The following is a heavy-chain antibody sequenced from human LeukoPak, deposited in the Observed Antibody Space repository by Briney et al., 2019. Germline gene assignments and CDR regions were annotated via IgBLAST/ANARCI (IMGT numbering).Heavy chain of an antibody. V-gene: IGHV4-59*01. J-gene: IGHJ5*02. CDR3: ASEYRPGYRGGFDP. Sequence: SETLSLTCTVSGGSISSYYWSWIRQPPGKGLEWIGYIYYSGGTNYNPSLKSRVTISVDTSKNQFSLKLSSVTAADTAVYYCASEYRPGYRGGFDPWGQGTLVTVSS. CDR1: GGSISSYY. CDR2: IYYSGGT. D-gene: IGHD5-12*01.